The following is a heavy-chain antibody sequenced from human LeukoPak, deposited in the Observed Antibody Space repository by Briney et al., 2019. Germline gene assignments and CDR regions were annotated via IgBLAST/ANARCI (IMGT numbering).Heavy chain of an antibody. D-gene: IGHD3-3*01. J-gene: IGHJ6*03. CDR2: ISAYNGNT. Sequence: ASVKVSCKASGYTFTSYGISWVRQAPGQGLEWMGWISAYNGNTNYAQKFQGRVTITADESTSTAYMELSSLRSEDTAVYYCARANTDFWSGYYMDVWGKGTTVTVSS. V-gene: IGHV1-18*01. CDR3: ARANTDFWSGYYMDV. CDR1: GYTFTSYG.